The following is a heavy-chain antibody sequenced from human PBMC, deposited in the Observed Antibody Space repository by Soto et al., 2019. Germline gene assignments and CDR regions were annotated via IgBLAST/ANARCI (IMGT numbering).Heavy chain of an antibody. D-gene: IGHD3-9*01. CDR3: ARKHPSDATGYDYFDS. CDR1: GFTIGGAW. J-gene: IGHJ4*02. CDR2: IRQDGNEM. Sequence: GGSLRLSCAASGFTIGGAWMSWVRQAPGKGLEWVAKIRQDGNEMYYVDAVRGRFTISRDNAKNSLYLQMNSLRVEDTALYYCARKHPSDATGYDYFDSWGQGTVVTVSS. V-gene: IGHV3-7*01.